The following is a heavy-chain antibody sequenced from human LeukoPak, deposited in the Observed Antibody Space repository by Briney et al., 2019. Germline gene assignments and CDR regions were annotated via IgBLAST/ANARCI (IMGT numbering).Heavy chain of an antibody. J-gene: IGHJ3*02. Sequence: GASVKVSCKASGYTFTSYGISWVRQAPGQGLEWMGWISAYNGNTNYAQKLQGRATMTTDTSTSTAYMELRSLRSDDTAVYYCARGTTVTTDDAFDIWGQGTLVTVSS. V-gene: IGHV1-18*01. D-gene: IGHD4-17*01. CDR3: ARGTTVTTDDAFDI. CDR2: ISAYNGNT. CDR1: GYTFTSYG.